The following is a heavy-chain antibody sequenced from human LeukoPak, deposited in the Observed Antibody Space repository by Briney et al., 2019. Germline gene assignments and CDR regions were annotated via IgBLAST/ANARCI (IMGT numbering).Heavy chain of an antibody. CDR3: ATDYYGYFDH. D-gene: IGHD3-10*01. Sequence: GGSLRLSCAASGFTFSNDWMNWVRQAPGKGLEWVANVKQDGSEKYYVGSVKGRFTISRDNAKNSLYLEMNSLRAEGTAVYYCATDYYGYFDHWGQGALVTVSS. V-gene: IGHV3-7*03. J-gene: IGHJ4*02. CDR1: GFTFSNDW. CDR2: VKQDGSEK.